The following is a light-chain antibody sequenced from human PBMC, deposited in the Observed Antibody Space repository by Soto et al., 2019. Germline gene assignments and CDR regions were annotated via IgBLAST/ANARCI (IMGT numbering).Light chain of an antibody. CDR2: AAS. Sequence: DIQLTQSPSFLSASVGDRVTMTCRASQGISSYLAWYQQKPGKAPKLLIYAASTLQSGVPSRFSGSGSGTEFTLTISSLQTEDFATYYCQQLNSYPFLTFGGGTKVEIK. CDR3: QQLNSYPFLT. CDR1: QGISSY. J-gene: IGKJ4*01. V-gene: IGKV1-9*01.